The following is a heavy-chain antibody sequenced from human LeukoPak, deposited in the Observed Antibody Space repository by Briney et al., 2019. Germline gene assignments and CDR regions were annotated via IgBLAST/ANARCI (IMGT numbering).Heavy chain of an antibody. CDR1: GYTFTDYY. CDR3: ARDRVGAINPDY. J-gene: IGHJ4*02. Sequence: ASVKVSCKASGYTFTDYYIHWMRLAPGQGLEWMGRITPNSGDTIYAQKFQGRVTMTTDTSISTAYMELSSLRSDDTAVYYCARDRVGAINPDYWGQGTLVTVSS. CDR2: ITPNSGDT. V-gene: IGHV1-2*06. D-gene: IGHD1-26*01.